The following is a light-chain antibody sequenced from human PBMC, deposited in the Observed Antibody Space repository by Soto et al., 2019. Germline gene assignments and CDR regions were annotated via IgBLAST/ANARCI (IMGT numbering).Light chain of an antibody. V-gene: IGLV2-14*03. CDR2: DVN. CDR1: SSDIGGNYNY. CDR3: GAYSSGATHVV. Sequence: QSALTQPASVSGSPGQSITISCTGTSSDIGGNYNYVSWYQQHPGKAPKLFIYDVNDRPSGVSDRFSGSKSGNTASLTISGLQAEDEADYFCGAYSSGATHVVFGGGTKVTVL. J-gene: IGLJ2*01.